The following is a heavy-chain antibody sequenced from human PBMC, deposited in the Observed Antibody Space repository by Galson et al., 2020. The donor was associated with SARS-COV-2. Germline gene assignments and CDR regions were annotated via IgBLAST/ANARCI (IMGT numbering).Heavy chain of an antibody. D-gene: IGHD1-26*01. CDR1: GARVSRNTAA. J-gene: IGHJ4*02. Sequence: SETLSLTCVISGARVSRNTAAWNWIRQSPSRGLEWLGRTYYRSKWYNDYTVSLKSRIIINSDTSKNQFSLQLNSVTPEDTAVYYCARERGSFVGFDYWGQVTLVTVSA. V-gene: IGHV6-1*01. CDR2: TYYRSKWYN. CDR3: ARERGSFVGFDY.